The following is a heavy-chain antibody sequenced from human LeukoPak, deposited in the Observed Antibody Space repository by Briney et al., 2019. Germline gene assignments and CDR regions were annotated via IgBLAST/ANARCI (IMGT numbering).Heavy chain of an antibody. J-gene: IGHJ5*02. V-gene: IGHV3-23*01. CDR1: GFTFSSYG. CDR3: GIARIGISTVAPPDT. CDR2: ITYSGGNT. Sequence: GGSLRLSCAASGFTFSSYGMRWARQAPGKGLEWVSAITYSGGNTYYADSVKGRFTISRDNSKNTLDLQMNSLRAEDTAVYYCGIARIGISTVAPPDTWGQGNPCTVSS. D-gene: IGHD4-23*01.